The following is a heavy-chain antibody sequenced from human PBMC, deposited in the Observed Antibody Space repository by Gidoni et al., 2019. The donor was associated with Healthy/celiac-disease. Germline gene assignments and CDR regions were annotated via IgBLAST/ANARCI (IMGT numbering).Heavy chain of an antibody. Sequence: VQLVEYGGGVVPTGRSLRLPCAASGFTFSSYAMHWVRQAPGKGLGWVAVISYDGSNKYYADSVKGRFTISRDNSKNTLYLQMNSLRAEDTAVYYCARDYGVDYGDYFDAFDIWGQGTMVTVSS. J-gene: IGHJ3*02. D-gene: IGHD4-17*01. CDR3: ARDYGVDYGDYFDAFDI. CDR1: GFTFSSYA. CDR2: ISYDGSNK. V-gene: IGHV3-30-3*01.